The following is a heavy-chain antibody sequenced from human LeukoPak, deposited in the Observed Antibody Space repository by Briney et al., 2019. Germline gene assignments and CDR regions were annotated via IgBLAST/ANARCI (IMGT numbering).Heavy chain of an antibody. Sequence: SQTLSLTCDISGDSVSSTSAAWSWIRQSPSRGLEWLGRTFYRSKWYNDYAVSVRSRITITSDTSKNQFSLHLNSVTPEDTAVYYCARGWGLSVWGQGTMVTVSS. CDR3: ARGWGLSV. V-gene: IGHV6-1*01. J-gene: IGHJ3*01. CDR2: TFYRSKWYN. D-gene: IGHD2-21*02. CDR1: GDSVSSTSAA.